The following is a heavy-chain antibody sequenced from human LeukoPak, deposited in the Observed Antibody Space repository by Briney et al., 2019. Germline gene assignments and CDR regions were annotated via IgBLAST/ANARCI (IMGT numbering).Heavy chain of an antibody. D-gene: IGHD3-22*01. V-gene: IGHV3-74*01. J-gene: IGHJ4*02. Sequence: GGSLRLSCAASGFTFSSSSMNWVRQAPGKGLVWVSRINSDGSSTSYADSVKGRFTISRDNAKNTLYLQMNSLRAEDTAVYYCAFDSSGYYYPPDYWGQGTLVTVSS. CDR2: INSDGSST. CDR3: AFDSSGYYYPPDY. CDR1: GFTFSSSS.